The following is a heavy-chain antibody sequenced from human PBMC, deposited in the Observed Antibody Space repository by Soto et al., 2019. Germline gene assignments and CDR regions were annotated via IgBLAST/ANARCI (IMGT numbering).Heavy chain of an antibody. V-gene: IGHV4-31*03. CDR2: IYYSGST. Sequence: SETLSLTCSVSGASISSTSPYWNWIRQHPGKGLEWIGYIYYSGSTSYSPSLRSRVTISVDTSKNQFSLRLTSVTAADTAVYYCARVGAAGYYYDSSAYSWGQGTLVTVSS. J-gene: IGHJ4*02. CDR1: GASISSTSPY. CDR3: ARVGAAGYYYDSSAYS. D-gene: IGHD3-22*01.